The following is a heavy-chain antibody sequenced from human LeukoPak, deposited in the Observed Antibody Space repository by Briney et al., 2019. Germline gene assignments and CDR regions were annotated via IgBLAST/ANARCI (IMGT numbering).Heavy chain of an antibody. CDR3: ARDGPYYGSSGALGYYMDV. V-gene: IGHV4-31*03. D-gene: IGHD3-22*01. CDR2: IYYSGST. CDR1: GGSISSGGYY. Sequence: PSETLSLTCTVSGGSISSGGYYWSWIRQHPGKGLEWIGYIYYSGSTYYNPSLKSRVTISVDTSKNQFSLKLSSVTAADTAVYYCARDGPYYGSSGALGYYMDVWGKGTTVTVSS. J-gene: IGHJ6*03.